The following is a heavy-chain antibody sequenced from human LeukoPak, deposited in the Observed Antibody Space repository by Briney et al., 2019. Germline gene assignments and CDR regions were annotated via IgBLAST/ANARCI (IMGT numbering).Heavy chain of an antibody. D-gene: IGHD6-19*01. J-gene: IGHJ4*02. Sequence: GGSLRLSCAASGFTVSSNYMSWVRQAPGKGLEWVSVIYSGGSTYYADSVKGRFTICRDNSKNTLYLQMNSLRAEDTAVYYCAREAPYSSGWYIPGYFDYWGQGTLVTVSS. CDR3: AREAPYSSGWYIPGYFDY. V-gene: IGHV3-66*01. CDR2: IYSGGST. CDR1: GFTVSSNY.